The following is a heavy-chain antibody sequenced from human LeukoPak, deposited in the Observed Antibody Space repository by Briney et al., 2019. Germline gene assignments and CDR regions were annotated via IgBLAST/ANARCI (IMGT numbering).Heavy chain of an antibody. J-gene: IGHJ6*03. CDR3: ARGELELRYYYVDV. CDR1: GGTFSSYA. Sequence: GASVKVSCKASGGTFSSYAISWVRQAPGQGLEWMGGIIHIFGTANYAQKFQGRVTITADKSTSTAYMELSSLRSEDTAVYYCARGELELRYYYVDVWGKGTTVTVSS. V-gene: IGHV1-69*06. D-gene: IGHD1-7*01. CDR2: IIHIFGTA.